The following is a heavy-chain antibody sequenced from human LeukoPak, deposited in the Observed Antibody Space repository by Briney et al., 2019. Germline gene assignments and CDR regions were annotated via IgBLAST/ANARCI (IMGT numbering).Heavy chain of an antibody. CDR2: IYHSGST. CDR3: ARVVVAALVWFDP. V-gene: IGHV4-38-2*02. Sequence: SETLSPTCTVSGYSLSSGYYWGWIRQPPGKGLEWIGSIYHSGSTYYNPSLKSRVTISVDTSKNQFSLKLSSVTAADTAVYYCARVVVAALVWFDPWGQGTLVTVSS. J-gene: IGHJ5*02. D-gene: IGHD2-15*01. CDR1: GYSLSSGYY.